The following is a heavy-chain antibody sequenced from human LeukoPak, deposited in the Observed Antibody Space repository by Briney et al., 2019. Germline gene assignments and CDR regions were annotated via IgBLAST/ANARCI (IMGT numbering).Heavy chain of an antibody. CDR2: IYSGGST. D-gene: IGHD4-23*01. CDR3: ATDSSFDYGGFGY. J-gene: IGHJ4*02. CDR1: GFTVSTNY. Sequence: GGSLRLSCAASGFTVSTNYMSWVRQAPGKGLEWVSVIYSGGSTYYADSVKGRFTISRDNSKNTLYLQMNSLRAEDTAVYYCATDSSFDYGGFGYWGQGTLVTVSS. V-gene: IGHV3-66*01.